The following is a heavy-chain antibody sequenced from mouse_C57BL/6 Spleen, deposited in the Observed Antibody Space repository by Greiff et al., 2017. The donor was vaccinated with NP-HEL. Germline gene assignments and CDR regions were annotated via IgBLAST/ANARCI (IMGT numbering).Heavy chain of an antibody. Sequence: QVQLQQPGAELVKPGASVKLSCKASGYTFTSYWMQWVKQRPGQGLEWIGEIDPSDSYTNYNQKFKGKATLTVDTSSSTAYMQLSSLTSEDSAVYYCARGYYDYDGRVWFAYWGQGTLVTVSA. J-gene: IGHJ3*01. CDR2: IDPSDSYT. V-gene: IGHV1-50*01. CDR3: ARGYYDYDGRVWFAY. D-gene: IGHD2-4*01. CDR1: GYTFTSYW.